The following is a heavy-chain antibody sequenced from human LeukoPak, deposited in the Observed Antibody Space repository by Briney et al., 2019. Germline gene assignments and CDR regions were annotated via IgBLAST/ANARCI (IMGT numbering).Heavy chain of an antibody. J-gene: IGHJ3*02. CDR2: IISDDSST. V-gene: IGHV3-74*01. D-gene: IGHD6-19*01. Sequence: PGGSLRLSCAASGFTFSSYWMHWVRQTPGKGLVWVSRIISDDSSTSYADSVKGRFTISRDNAKNTLYLQMNSLRVEVTAVYYCAREMAYSSGRAFDIWGQGIMVTVSS. CDR1: GFTFSSYW. CDR3: AREMAYSSGRAFDI.